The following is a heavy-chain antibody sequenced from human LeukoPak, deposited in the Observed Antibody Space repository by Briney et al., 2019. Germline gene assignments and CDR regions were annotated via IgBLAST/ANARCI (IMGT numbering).Heavy chain of an antibody. CDR1: GYIFSNYG. V-gene: IGHV1-69*13. D-gene: IGHD3-10*01. J-gene: IGHJ4*02. CDR3: ASWFGESYYFDY. Sequence: ASVKVSCKASGYIFSNYGISWVRQAPGQGLEWMGGIIPIFGTANYAQKFQGRVTITADESTSTAYMELSSLRSEDTAVYYCASWFGESYYFDYWGQGTLVTVSS. CDR2: IIPIFGTA.